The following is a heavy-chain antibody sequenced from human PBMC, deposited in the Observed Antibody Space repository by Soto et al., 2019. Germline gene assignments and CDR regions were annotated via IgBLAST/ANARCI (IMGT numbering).Heavy chain of an antibody. J-gene: IGHJ4*02. D-gene: IGHD3-10*01. CDR3: ARGVSMANVFDY. Sequence: GASVKVSCKASGYTFTSYDINWVRQATGQGLEWMGWMNPNSGNTGYAQKFQGRVTMTRNTSISTAYMELSSLRSEDTAVYYCARGVSMANVFDYWGQITLVTVSS. V-gene: IGHV1-8*01. CDR1: GYTFTSYD. CDR2: MNPNSGNT.